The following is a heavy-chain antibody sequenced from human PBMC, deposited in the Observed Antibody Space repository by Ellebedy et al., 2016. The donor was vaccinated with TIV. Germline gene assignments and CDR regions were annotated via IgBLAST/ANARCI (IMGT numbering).Heavy chain of an antibody. CDR2: LSGSGGST. CDR1: GFTFSSYA. CDR3: ARRYCSSTNCLKGFDY. Sequence: GGSLRLXXAASGFTFSSYAMNWVRQAPGKGLEWVSVLSGSGGSTDYADSVKGRFTISRDNSKNTLYMQMNSLRAEDTAVYYCARRYCSSTNCLKGFDYWGQGTLVTVSS. V-gene: IGHV3-23*01. D-gene: IGHD2-2*01. J-gene: IGHJ4*02.